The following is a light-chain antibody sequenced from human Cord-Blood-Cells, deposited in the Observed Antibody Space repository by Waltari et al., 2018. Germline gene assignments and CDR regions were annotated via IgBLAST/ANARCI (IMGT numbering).Light chain of an antibody. J-gene: IGKJ1*01. CDR1: QSVSSSY. Sequence: EIVLTQSPGTLSLSPGERATLSCRASQSVSSSYLAWYQQKPGQAPRLLIYGASSRATGIPDRFSGSGSGTDFTLTISRLEPEDSAVYYCQQYGSSLLFGQGTKVEIK. CDR2: GAS. CDR3: QQYGSSLL. V-gene: IGKV3-20*01.